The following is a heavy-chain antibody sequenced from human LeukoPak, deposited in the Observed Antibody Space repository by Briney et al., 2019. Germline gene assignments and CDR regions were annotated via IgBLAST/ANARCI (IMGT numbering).Heavy chain of an antibody. Sequence: GGSLRLSCAASGFTFSSYAMSWVRQAPGKGLEWVSAISSSGGSTYYADSVKGRFTISRDNSKNSLYLQMNSLRAEDTAVYYCAEESSGGWYFDYWGQGTLVTVSS. V-gene: IGHV3-23*01. CDR2: ISSSGGST. D-gene: IGHD6-19*01. CDR1: GFTFSSYA. CDR3: AEESSGGWYFDY. J-gene: IGHJ4*02.